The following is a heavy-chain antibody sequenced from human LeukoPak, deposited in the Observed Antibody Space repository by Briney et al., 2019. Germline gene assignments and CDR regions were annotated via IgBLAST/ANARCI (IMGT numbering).Heavy chain of an antibody. J-gene: IGHJ2*01. CDR2: IYYSGST. D-gene: IGHD2-2*01. V-gene: IGHV4-59*01. CDR1: GGSISSYY. CDR3: ARPPDSLSKWYFDL. Sequence: SETLSLTCTVSGGSISSYYWSWIRQPPGKGLEWIGYIYYSGSTDYNPSLRSRVSMSADTSKNQFSLHLSSVTAADTAVYYCARPPDSLSKWYFDLWGRGTLVTVSS.